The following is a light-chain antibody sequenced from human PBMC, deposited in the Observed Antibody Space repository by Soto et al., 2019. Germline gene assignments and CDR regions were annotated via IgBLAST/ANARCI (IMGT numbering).Light chain of an antibody. CDR3: QQYGRSHWT. CDR2: GAS. CDR1: QSVSSTY. Sequence: EIVLTQPPDSLSLSPGDRATLSCRASQSVSSTYLAWYQQKPGQAPRLLIYGASSRATGIPDRFSGSGSGTDFTLTISRLEPEDFAVYYCQQYGRSHWTFGQGTKV. V-gene: IGKV3-20*01. J-gene: IGKJ1*01.